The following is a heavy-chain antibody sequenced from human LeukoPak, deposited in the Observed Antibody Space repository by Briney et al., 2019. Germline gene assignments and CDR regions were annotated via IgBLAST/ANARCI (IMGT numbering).Heavy chain of an antibody. CDR2: ISYDGSNK. CDR1: GFTFSSYA. V-gene: IGHV3-30-3*01. D-gene: IGHD2-2*02. Sequence: PGGSLRLSCAASGFTFSSYAMSWVRQAPGKGLEWVAVISYDGSNKYYADSVKGRFTISRDNSKNTLYLQMNSLRAEDTAVYYCAGTPSCYTCYCGMDVWGQGTTVTVSS. J-gene: IGHJ6*02. CDR3: AGTPSCYTCYCGMDV.